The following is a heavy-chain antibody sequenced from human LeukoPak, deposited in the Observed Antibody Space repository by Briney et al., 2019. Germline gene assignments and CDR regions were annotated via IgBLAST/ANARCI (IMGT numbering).Heavy chain of an antibody. D-gene: IGHD5-18*01. CDR3: AKDSGYTYGFFYYYGMDV. CDR1: GFVFDDYA. CDR2: ISGDGTST. Sequence: GGSLRLSRAASGFVFDDYAMHWVRQAPGKGLEWVSLISGDGTSTYYADSVKGRFTISRDNFRNSLYLQMNSLRTEDTAFYYCAKDSGYTYGFFYYYGMDVWGQGTTVTVSS. V-gene: IGHV3-43*02. J-gene: IGHJ6*02.